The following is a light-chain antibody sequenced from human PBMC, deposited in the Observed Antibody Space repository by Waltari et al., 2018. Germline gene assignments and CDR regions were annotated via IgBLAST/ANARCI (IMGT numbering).Light chain of an antibody. CDR3: GTWDSSLSGAV. J-gene: IGLJ7*01. CDR1: SSNIGNNY. Sequence: QSVLTQPPSASGTPGQRVTISCSGGSSNIGNNYVSWYRQFPGTAPKLLIYENTGRPAGIPGRFSGSKSGTSATLDITGLQAGDEADYCCGTWDSSLSGAVFGGGTHLTVL. CDR2: ENT. V-gene: IGLV1-51*02.